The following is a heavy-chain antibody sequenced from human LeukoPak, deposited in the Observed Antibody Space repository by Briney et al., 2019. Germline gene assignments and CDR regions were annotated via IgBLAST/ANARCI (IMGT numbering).Heavy chain of an antibody. CDR2: MNPNSGNT. CDR3: ARFRGDGYQGDAFDI. J-gene: IGHJ3*02. Sequence: ASVKVSCKXSGYTFTSYDINWVRQATGQGLEWMGRMNPNSGNTGYAQKFQGRVTMTRNTSISTAYMELSSLRSEDTAVYYCARFRGDGYQGDAFDIWGQGTMVTVSS. V-gene: IGHV1-8*01. D-gene: IGHD5-24*01. CDR1: GYTFTSYD.